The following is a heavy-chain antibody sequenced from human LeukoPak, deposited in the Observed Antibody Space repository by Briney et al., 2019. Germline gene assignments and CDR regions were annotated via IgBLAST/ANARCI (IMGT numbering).Heavy chain of an antibody. CDR2: IIPIFGTA. CDR3: ARIIDSSGYYSDYFDY. J-gene: IGHJ4*02. D-gene: IGHD3-22*01. Sequence: ASVKVSCEASGGTFSSYAISWVRQAPGQGLEWMGGIIPIFGTANYAQKFQGRVTITADESTSTAYMELSSLRSEDTAVYYCARIIDSSGYYSDYFDYWGQGTLVTVSS. CDR1: GGTFSSYA. V-gene: IGHV1-69*13.